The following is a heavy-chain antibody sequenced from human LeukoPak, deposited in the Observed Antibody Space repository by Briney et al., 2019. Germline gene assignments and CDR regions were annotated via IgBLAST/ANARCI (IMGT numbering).Heavy chain of an antibody. Sequence: SETLSLTCTVSGGSISSYYWSWIRQTPGKGLEWIWYIYYSGSTNYNPSLKSRVTISVDTSKNQFSLKLSSVTAADTAVYYCARLDDSSGYYFLFDYWGQGTLVTVSS. J-gene: IGHJ4*02. CDR2: IYYSGST. V-gene: IGHV4-59*08. D-gene: IGHD3-22*01. CDR3: ARLDDSSGYYFLFDY. CDR1: GGSISSYY.